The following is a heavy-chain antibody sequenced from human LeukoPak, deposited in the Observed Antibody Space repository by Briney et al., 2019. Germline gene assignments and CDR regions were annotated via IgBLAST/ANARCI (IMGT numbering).Heavy chain of an antibody. CDR2: IDISGGST. CDR1: GFSFSSHA. CDR3: ANEVRPNDY. D-gene: IGHD1-1*01. Sequence: GGSLRLSCAASGFSFSSHAMCWVRQAPGKGLEWVSSIDISGGSTYYADSVQGRFTISRDNSKNTLYLQMNSLRAEDTALYYCANEVRPNDYWGQGTLGTVS. J-gene: IGHJ4*02. V-gene: IGHV3-23*01.